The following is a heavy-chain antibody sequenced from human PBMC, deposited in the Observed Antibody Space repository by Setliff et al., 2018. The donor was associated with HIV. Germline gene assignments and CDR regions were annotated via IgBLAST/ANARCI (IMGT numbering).Heavy chain of an antibody. CDR2: ISNSGSNT. CDR3: ARANGWYGPFDI. V-gene: IGHV3-11*05. J-gene: IGHJ3*02. CDR1: GFTFSDYD. Sequence: GGSLRLSCAASGFTFSDYDMNWIRQAPGKGLEWVSYISNSGSNTKYADSARGRLTISRDNAKNSLYLQMNSLRGEDTAVYYCARANGWYGPFDIWGQGTMVTVSS. D-gene: IGHD6-19*01.